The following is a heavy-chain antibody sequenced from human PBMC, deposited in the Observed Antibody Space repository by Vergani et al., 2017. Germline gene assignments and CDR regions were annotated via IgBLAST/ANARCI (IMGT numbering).Heavy chain of an antibody. Sequence: QVQLVQSGAEVKKPGASVKVSCKASGYTFTGYYMHWVRQAPGQGLGWMGRINPNSGGTNYAQKFQGRVTMTRDTSISTAYMELSRLRSDDTAVYYCARVGDYDFWSGYYLTWFDPWGQGTLVTVSS. CDR2: INPNSGGT. CDR1: GYTFTGYY. CDR3: ARVGDYDFWSGYYLTWFDP. J-gene: IGHJ5*02. D-gene: IGHD3-3*01. V-gene: IGHV1-2*06.